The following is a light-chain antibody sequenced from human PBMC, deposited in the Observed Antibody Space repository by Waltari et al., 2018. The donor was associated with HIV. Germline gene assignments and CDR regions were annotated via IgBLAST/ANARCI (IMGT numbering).Light chain of an antibody. CDR2: EVS. CDR1: SSDVGGYKY. Sequence: QSALTQPASVSGSPGQSITISCTGTSSDVGGYKYVSWYQQDPGKAPRLMIYEVSNRPSGVSNRFSGSKSGDTASLTISGLQAEDEAAYYCSSYTSSNTLRFGGGTKLTVL. CDR3: SSYTSSNTLR. V-gene: IGLV2-14*01. J-gene: IGLJ2*01.